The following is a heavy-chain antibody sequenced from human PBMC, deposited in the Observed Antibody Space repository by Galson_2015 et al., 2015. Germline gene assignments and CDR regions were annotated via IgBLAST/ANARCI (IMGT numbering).Heavy chain of an antibody. V-gene: IGHV5-51*01. D-gene: IGHD3-9*01. CDR2: IYPADSDT. J-gene: IGHJ6*03. Sequence: QSGAEVKKPGESLPISCKGSGYSFTSDWIGWGRQMPGKGLEWMGIIYPADSDTRYGPSFQGQVTISADKSISTAYLQWSSLKASDSAMYYCARYLEYYDVLTGRSYYYMDVWGEGTTVTVSS. CDR3: ARYLEYYDVLTGRSYYYMDV. CDR1: GYSFTSDW.